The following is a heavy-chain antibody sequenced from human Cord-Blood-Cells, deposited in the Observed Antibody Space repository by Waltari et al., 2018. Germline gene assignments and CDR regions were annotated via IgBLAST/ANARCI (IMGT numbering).Heavy chain of an antibody. V-gene: IGHV1-2*02. CDR1: GYTFTGYY. J-gene: IGHJ4*02. D-gene: IGHD7-27*01. CDR3: ARDQGQTGNDY. Sequence: QVQLVQSGAEVKKPGASVKVSCKASGYTFTGYYMHWVRQAPGQGLEWMGWINPNSGGTNYEQKFQGRVTMTRDTSISTAYMELSRLRSDDTAVYYCARDQGQTGNDYWGQGTLVTVSS. CDR2: INPNSGGT.